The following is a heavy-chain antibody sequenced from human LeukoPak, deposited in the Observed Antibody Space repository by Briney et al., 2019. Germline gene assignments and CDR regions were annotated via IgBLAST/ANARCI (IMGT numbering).Heavy chain of an antibody. Sequence: GGSLRLSCAASGFTFSSYGMSWVRQAPGKGLQWVSGISVSGGTTHYADSVKGRFTISRDNSKHTLYLQMNSLRAEDTALYYCTKGFYDSGSSLSALDHWGQETLVTVSS. CDR3: TKGFYDSGSSLSALDH. J-gene: IGHJ4*02. D-gene: IGHD3-10*01. CDR1: GFTFSSYG. CDR2: ISVSGGTT. V-gene: IGHV3-23*01.